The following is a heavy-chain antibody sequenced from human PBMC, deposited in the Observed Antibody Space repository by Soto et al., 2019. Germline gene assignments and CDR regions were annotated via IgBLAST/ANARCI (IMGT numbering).Heavy chain of an antibody. CDR3: ALTYCSSTSCYGGWFDP. Sequence: SETLSLTCAVYGGSFSGYYWSWIRQPPGKGLAWIGELNHSGSTNYNPSLKSRATISVDTSKKQFSLKLSSVTAADTAVYYCALTYCSSTSCYGGWFDPWGQGTLVTVSS. CDR2: LNHSGST. CDR1: GGSFSGYY. V-gene: IGHV4-34*01. J-gene: IGHJ5*02. D-gene: IGHD2-2*01.